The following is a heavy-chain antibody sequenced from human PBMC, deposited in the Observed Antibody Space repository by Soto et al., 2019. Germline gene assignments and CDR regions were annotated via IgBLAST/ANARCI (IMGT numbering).Heavy chain of an antibody. CDR3: ARDPGYYDSSGYQYFDY. V-gene: IGHV3-33*01. J-gene: IGHJ4*02. CDR1: GFTFSSYG. Sequence: PGGSLILSCAASGFTFSSYGMHWVRQAPGKGLEWVAVIWYDGSNKYYADSVKGRFTISRDNSKNTLYLQMNSLRAEDTAVYYCARDPGYYDSSGYQYFDYWGQGTLVTVSS. CDR2: IWYDGSNK. D-gene: IGHD3-22*01.